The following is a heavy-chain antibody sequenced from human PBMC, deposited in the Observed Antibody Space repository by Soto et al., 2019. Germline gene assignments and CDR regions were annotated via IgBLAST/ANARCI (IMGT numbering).Heavy chain of an antibody. CDR3: ARDRGGYGPPDV. Sequence: QVQLVESGGGLVKHGGSLSLSCAASGFSFSDSYMSWVRQAPGKGMEWVAYISGSSGYTGYADSVKGRFTITRDNAKNSLYLQMNSLRVEDTAVYYCARDRGGYGPPDVWGQGTTVTVSS. J-gene: IGHJ6*02. CDR1: GFSFSDSY. V-gene: IGHV3-11*06. CDR2: ISGSSGYT. D-gene: IGHD3-10*01.